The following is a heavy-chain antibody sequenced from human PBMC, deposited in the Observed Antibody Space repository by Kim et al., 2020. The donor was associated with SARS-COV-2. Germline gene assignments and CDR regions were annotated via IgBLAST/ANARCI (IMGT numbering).Heavy chain of an antibody. Sequence: GGSLRLSCTASGFTFGDYAMSWVRQAPGKGLEWVGFIRSKAYGGTTEYAASVKGRFTISRDDSKSIAYLQMNSLKTEDTAVYYCTRAGYGDYGVNTYYFDYWGQGTLVTVSS. CDR1: GFTFGDYA. D-gene: IGHD4-17*01. J-gene: IGHJ4*02. CDR3: TRAGYGDYGVNTYYFDY. CDR2: IRSKAYGGTT. V-gene: IGHV3-49*04.